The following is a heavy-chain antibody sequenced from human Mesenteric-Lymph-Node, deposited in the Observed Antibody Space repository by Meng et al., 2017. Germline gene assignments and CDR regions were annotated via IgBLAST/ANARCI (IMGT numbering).Heavy chain of an antibody. V-gene: IGHV3-23*01. D-gene: IGHD5-18*01. J-gene: IGHJ4*02. CDR3: ARAPDTAMVGIDY. CDR1: GFTFSSYW. CDR2: ISGSGGST. Sequence: GGSLRLSCAASGFTFSSYWMSWVRQAPGKGLEWVSAISGSGGSTYYADSVKGRFTISRDNSKNTLYLQMNSLRAEDTAVYYCARAPDTAMVGIDYWGQGTLVTVSS.